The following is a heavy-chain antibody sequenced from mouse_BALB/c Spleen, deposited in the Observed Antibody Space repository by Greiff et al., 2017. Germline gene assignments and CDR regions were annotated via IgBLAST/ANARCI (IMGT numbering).Heavy chain of an antibody. CDR2: ISNLAYSI. J-gene: IGHJ3*01. D-gene: IGHD2-4*01. CDR3: ARDRNMITTSGFAY. CDR1: GFTFSDYG. Sequence: EVQLVESGGGLVQPGGSRKLSCAASGFTFSDYGMAWVRQAPGKGPEWVAFISNLAYSIYYADTVTGRFTISRENAKNTLYLEMSSLRSEDTAMYYCARDRNMITTSGFAYWGQGTLVTVSA. V-gene: IGHV5-15*02.